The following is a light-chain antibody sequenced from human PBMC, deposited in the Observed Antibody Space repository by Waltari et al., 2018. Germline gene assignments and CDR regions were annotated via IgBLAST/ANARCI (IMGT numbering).Light chain of an antibody. CDR3: SSFTSSTTGI. CDR2: DVT. J-gene: IGLJ2*01. CDR1: SSDSGGYNY. Sequence: QPDSVSGSPGQSITISFRGISSDSGGYNYVSWYQQHPGEAPKLIIYDVTNRPSGVSDRFSGSKSGSSASLTISGLQPEDEADYYCSSFTSSTTGIFGGGTKLTVL. V-gene: IGLV2-14*03.